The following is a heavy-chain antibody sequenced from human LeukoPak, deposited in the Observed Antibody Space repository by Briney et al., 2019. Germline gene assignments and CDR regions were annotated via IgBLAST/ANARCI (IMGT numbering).Heavy chain of an antibody. CDR2: IASDGNDK. Sequence: GGSLRLSCAASAFPFRNYAMHWLRQAPGKGLEWVAVIASDGNDKHLADSVKGRFTISRDNSRNTLFLQMNSLRPEDTAVYYCAKDGAMAAAGYYFDYWGQGTPVTVSS. V-gene: IGHV3-30*18. D-gene: IGHD6-13*01. CDR3: AKDGAMAAAGYYFDY. J-gene: IGHJ4*02. CDR1: AFPFRNYA.